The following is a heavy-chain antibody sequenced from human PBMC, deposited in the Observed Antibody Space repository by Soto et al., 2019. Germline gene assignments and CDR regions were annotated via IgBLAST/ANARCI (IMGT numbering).Heavy chain of an antibody. J-gene: IGHJ6*02. CDR3: AHSRCGGDCLQSYSSHYYYGMDV. CDR1: GFSLSTGGVG. CDR2: IYWDDDK. V-gene: IGHV2-5*02. Sequence: QITLKESGPSLVKPTQTLTLTCTFSGFSLSTGGVGVGWIRQPPGKALEWLALIYWDDDKRYSPSLRSRLTVTKDTSENQVVLTMTNMDHVDTATYYCAHSRCGGDCLQSYSSHYYYGMDVWGQGTTVTVSS. D-gene: IGHD2-21*02.